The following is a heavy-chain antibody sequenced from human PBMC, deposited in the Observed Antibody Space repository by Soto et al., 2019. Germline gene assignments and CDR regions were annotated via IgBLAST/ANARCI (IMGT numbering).Heavy chain of an antibody. Sequence: EVQLVESGGGLVQPGGSLRLSCAASGFTFSSYEMNWVRQAPGKGLEWVSYISSSGGTVYYADSVKGRFTISRDNAKNSLYLQMNSLRAEETAVYYCAKDGGDYYYYGMDVWSQGTTVTVSS. CDR2: ISSSGGTV. CDR1: GFTFSSYE. J-gene: IGHJ6*02. V-gene: IGHV3-48*03. CDR3: AKDGGDYYYYGMDV. D-gene: IGHD3-16*01.